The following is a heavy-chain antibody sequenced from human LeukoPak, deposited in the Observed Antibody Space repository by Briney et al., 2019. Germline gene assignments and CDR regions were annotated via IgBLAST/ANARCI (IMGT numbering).Heavy chain of an antibody. J-gene: IGHJ4*02. Sequence: GGSLRLSCGASGFTFSSYAMSWVRQAPGEGLEWVSAITGSGGSTHYANSVKGRFTISRDNSKNTLYLQVNSLRAEDTAVYFCARGGSDTAMAHDYWGQGTLVTVSS. CDR3: ARGGSDTAMAHDY. D-gene: IGHD5-18*01. CDR2: ITGSGGST. V-gene: IGHV3-23*01. CDR1: GFTFSSYA.